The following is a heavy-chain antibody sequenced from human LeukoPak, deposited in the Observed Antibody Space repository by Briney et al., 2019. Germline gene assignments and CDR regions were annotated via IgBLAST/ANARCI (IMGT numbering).Heavy chain of an antibody. Sequence: AGRSLRLSCAASGFTFSSHVMSWVRQAPGKGLEWVSAISGSGGNTYYADSVKGRFTISGDTSKNTLYLQMNSLRAEDTAVYFCAKSMVLVVITASFDYWGQGTLVTVSS. V-gene: IGHV3-23*01. D-gene: IGHD3-22*01. CDR2: ISGSGGNT. CDR1: GFTFSSHV. CDR3: AKSMVLVVITASFDY. J-gene: IGHJ4*02.